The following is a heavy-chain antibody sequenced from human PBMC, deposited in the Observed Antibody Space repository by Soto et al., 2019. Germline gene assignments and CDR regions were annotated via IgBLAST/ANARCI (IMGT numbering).Heavy chain of an antibody. J-gene: IGHJ4*02. V-gene: IGHV1-3*01. CDR2: ITAGNGNT. Sequence: QVQLVQSGAEVKKPGASVKVSCKASGYTFTNYAMHWVRQAPGQRLEWMGWITAGNGNTNYSPKFQGRVTITRDTSASTAYMELSSLRSEDTAIYYCVRDPPRPGCVETPYYFDYWGQGTLVTVSS. CDR3: VRDPPRPGCVETPYYFDY. CDR1: GYTFTNYA. D-gene: IGHD1-1*01.